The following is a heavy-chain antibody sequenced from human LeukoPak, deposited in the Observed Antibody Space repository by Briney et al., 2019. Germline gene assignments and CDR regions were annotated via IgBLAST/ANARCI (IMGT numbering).Heavy chain of an antibody. V-gene: IGHV4-39*01. D-gene: IGHD1-26*01. CDR3: ATPYSGGYQGLDI. CDR2: IYYSGST. Sequence: SETLSLTCTVSGGSISSNKYYWGWIRQPPGKGLEWIGSIYYSGSTYYNPTLKSRVTIFVDTSKNQFSLKLSSVTAADTAVYYCATPYSGGYQGLDIWGQGTMVTVSS. J-gene: IGHJ3*02. CDR1: GGSISSNKYY.